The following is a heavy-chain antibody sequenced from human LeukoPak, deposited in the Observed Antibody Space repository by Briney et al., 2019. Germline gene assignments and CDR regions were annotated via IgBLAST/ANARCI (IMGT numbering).Heavy chain of an antibody. Sequence: ASVKVSCKASGGTFSSYAISWVRQAPGQGLEWMGWINPNSGGTNYAQKFQGRVTMTRDTSISTAYMELSRLRSDDTAVYYCARVSSGYSSSWSDYWGQGTLVTVSS. D-gene: IGHD6-13*01. CDR3: ARVSSGYSSSWSDY. CDR2: INPNSGGT. CDR1: GGTFSSYA. J-gene: IGHJ4*02. V-gene: IGHV1-2*02.